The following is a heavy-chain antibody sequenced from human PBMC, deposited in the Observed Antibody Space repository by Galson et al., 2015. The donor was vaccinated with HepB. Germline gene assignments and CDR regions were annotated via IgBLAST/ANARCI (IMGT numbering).Heavy chain of an antibody. D-gene: IGHD2-15*01. CDR1: GFTFSTYS. CDR3: ARDTVVVVVAALVFDI. Sequence: SLRLSCAASGFTFSTYSMNWVRQAPGKGLEWVSSISSSSCYIYYADSVKGRFTISRDNAKNSLYLQMNSLRAEDTAVYYCARDTVVVVVAALVFDIWGQGTMVTVSS. CDR2: ISSSSCYI. J-gene: IGHJ3*02. V-gene: IGHV3-21*01.